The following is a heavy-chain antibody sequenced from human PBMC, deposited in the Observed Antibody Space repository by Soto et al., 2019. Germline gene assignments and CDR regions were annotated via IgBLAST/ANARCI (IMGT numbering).Heavy chain of an antibody. CDR1: VDIVSSNSAA. CDR3: AGGSGSLNY. Sequence: SQTLSLTCTISVDIVSSNSAAWNCIRQSPSRGLEWLGRTYYRSKWYNEYAVSVKSRITINPDTSKSQFSLHLNSVTPEDTAVYYCAGGSGSLNYWGQGSLVTVSS. CDR2: TYYRSKWYN. V-gene: IGHV6-1*01. J-gene: IGHJ4*02. D-gene: IGHD3-10*01.